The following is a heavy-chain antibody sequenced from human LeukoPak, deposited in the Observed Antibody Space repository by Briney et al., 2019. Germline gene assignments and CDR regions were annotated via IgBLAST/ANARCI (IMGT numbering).Heavy chain of an antibody. CDR2: IYYSGST. D-gene: IGHD4-17*01. J-gene: IGHJ6*02. CDR1: SGSISSYY. V-gene: IGHV4-59*01. Sequence: SETLSLTCTVSSGSISSYYWSWIRQPPGKGLEWIGYIYYSGSTNYNPSLKSRVTISVDTSKNQFSLKLSSVTAADTAVYYCARDNGDYDPSYYYYYGMDVWGQGTTVTVSS. CDR3: ARDNGDYDPSYYYYYGMDV.